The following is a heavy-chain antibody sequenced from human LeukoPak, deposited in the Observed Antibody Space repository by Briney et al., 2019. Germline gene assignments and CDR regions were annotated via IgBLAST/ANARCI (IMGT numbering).Heavy chain of an antibody. J-gene: IGHJ4*02. CDR2: IIPTLGIA. D-gene: IGHD2-2*02. CDR3: ARALSDTSGVDY. V-gene: IGHV1-69*04. Sequence: SVKVSCKASGYTFTSYGISWVRQAPGQGLEWMGRIIPTLGIANYAQKFQGRVTITADKSTSTAYMELSSLRSEDTAVYYCARALSDTSGVDYWGQGTLVTVSS. CDR1: GYTFTSYG.